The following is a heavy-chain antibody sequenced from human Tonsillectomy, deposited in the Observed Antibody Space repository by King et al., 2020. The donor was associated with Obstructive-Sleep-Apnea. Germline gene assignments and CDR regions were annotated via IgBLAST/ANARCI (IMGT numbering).Heavy chain of an antibody. Sequence: VQLVESGGGLVQPGRSLRLSCATSGFTFDDYAMHWVRQAPGKGLDWVSGISWNSGSIGYADSVKGRFTISRDNAKNSLYLQMNSLRAEDTALYYCVKGLGFQSSDYDFDSWGQGTLVTVSS. V-gene: IGHV3-9*01. CDR2: ISWNSGSI. CDR3: VKGLGFQSSDYDFDS. CDR1: GFTFDDYA. D-gene: IGHD4-17*01. J-gene: IGHJ4*02.